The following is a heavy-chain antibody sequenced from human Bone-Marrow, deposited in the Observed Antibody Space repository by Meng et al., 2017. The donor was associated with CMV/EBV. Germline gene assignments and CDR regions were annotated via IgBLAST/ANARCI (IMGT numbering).Heavy chain of an antibody. CDR2: IYPGDSDT. V-gene: IGHV5-51*01. Sequence: GRSLRLSCKGSGYSFASYWIGWVRQMPGKGLEWMGIIYPGDSDTRYSPSFQGQVTISADKSISTAFLQWSSLKASDTAIYYCARQDGVALYYFDYWGQGTLVTVYS. D-gene: IGHD3-10*01. CDR1: GYSFASYW. J-gene: IGHJ4*02. CDR3: ARQDGVALYYFDY.